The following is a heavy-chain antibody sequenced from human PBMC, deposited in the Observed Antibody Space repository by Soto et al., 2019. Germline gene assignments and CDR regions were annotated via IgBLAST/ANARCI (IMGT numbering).Heavy chain of an antibody. D-gene: IGHD2-15*01. CDR1: GFTFSSYA. Sequence: QPGGSLRLSCAASGFTFSSYAMSWVRQAPGEGLEWVSAISGSGGSTYYADSVKGRFTISGDNSKNTLYLQMNSLRAEDTAVYYCAKSIRWSPYSGSGLRSTKHYFDYWGQGTLVTVSS. CDR3: AKSIRWSPYSGSGLRSTKHYFDY. J-gene: IGHJ4*02. V-gene: IGHV3-23*01. CDR2: ISGSGGST.